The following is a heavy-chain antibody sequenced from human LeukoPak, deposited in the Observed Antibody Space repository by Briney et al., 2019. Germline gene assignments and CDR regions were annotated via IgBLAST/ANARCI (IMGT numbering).Heavy chain of an antibody. V-gene: IGHV3-23*01. Sequence: GGSLRLSCAASGFTFSIYAMSWVRQGTGKGLEWVSSTSSGGELTFYADSVKGRFTISRDNSKNTLYLQMNSLRAEDTAVYYCAKDLGGFDYWGQGTLVTVSS. CDR1: GFTFSIYA. CDR3: AKDLGGFDY. D-gene: IGHD3-10*01. CDR2: TSSGGELT. J-gene: IGHJ4*02.